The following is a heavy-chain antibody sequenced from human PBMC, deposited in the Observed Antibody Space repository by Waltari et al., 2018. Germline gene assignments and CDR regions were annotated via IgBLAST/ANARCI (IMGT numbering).Heavy chain of an antibody. CDR2: ISSASGYI. CDR3: TRGRSGNYFIDY. CDR1: GFTFSSYD. D-gene: IGHD1-26*01. V-gene: IGHV3-21*04. J-gene: IGHJ4*02. Sequence: EVQLVESGGGLVQPGGSLRLSCAASGFTFSSYDMSWVRQAPGKGLEWVSYISSASGYIYYADSVNGRFTISRDNAKNSLSLQMSSLRAEDTAVYYCTRGRSGNYFIDYWGQGVLVTVSS.